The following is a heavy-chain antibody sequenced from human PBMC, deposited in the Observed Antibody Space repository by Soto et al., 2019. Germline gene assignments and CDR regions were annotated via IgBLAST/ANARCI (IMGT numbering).Heavy chain of an antibody. Sequence: SVKVSCKASGYTFTYRYLHWVRQAPGQALEWMGWITPFNGNTNYAQKFQDRVTITRDGSMSTAYMELSSLRSEDTAVYYCAIVYSSGWFGYWGQGTLVTVSS. CDR1: GYTFTYRY. V-gene: IGHV1-45*02. CDR2: ITPFNGNT. J-gene: IGHJ4*02. D-gene: IGHD6-19*01. CDR3: AIVYSSGWFGY.